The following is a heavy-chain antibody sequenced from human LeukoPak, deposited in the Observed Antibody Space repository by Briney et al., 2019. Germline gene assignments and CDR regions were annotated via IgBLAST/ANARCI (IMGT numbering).Heavy chain of an antibody. J-gene: IGHJ5*02. D-gene: IGHD3-16*01. CDR2: IKSTPDGGTT. CDR1: GFXFTNAW. V-gene: IGHV3-15*01. CDR3: TTSSWGNPVS. Sequence: GGSLRLSCAASGFXFTNAWISWVRQAPGRALEWVGLIKSTPDGGTTHYAAPVRGRFTVSRDDSKNTLFLQMNSLKTEDTAVYYCTTSSWGNPVSWGQGTLVTVSS.